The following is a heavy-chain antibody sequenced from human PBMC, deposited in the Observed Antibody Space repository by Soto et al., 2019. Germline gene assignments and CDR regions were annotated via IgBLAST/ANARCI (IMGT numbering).Heavy chain of an antibody. D-gene: IGHD1-20*01. CDR1: GYTLTELS. CDR2: FDPEDGET. Sequence: ASVKVSCKVSGYTLTELSMHWVRQAPGKGLAWMGGFDPEDGETIYAQKFQGRVTMTEDTSTDRAYMELSSLRSEDTAVYYCATGTITGTTPYYYGMDVWGQGTTVTVSS. CDR3: ATGTITGTTPYYYGMDV. J-gene: IGHJ6*02. V-gene: IGHV1-24*01.